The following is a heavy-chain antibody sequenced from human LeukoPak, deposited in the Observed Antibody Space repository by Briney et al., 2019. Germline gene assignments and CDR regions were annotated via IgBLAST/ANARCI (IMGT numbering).Heavy chain of an antibody. J-gene: IGHJ4*02. V-gene: IGHV3-23*01. D-gene: IGHD3-16*02. CDR2: ISGSGANT. CDR3: AKERAGYTNPYYFDY. Sequence: GGNLRLSCAASGFTFSTYAMIWVPQGPGKGLEWVSTISGSGANTCYADSVRGRFTTSRDNSKNTLYLHMNGLRAEDTAVYYCAKERAGYTNPYYFDYWGQGTLVTVSS. CDR1: GFTFSTYA.